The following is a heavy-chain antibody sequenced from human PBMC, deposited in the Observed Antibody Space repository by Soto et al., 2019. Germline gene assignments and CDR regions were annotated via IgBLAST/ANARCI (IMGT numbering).Heavy chain of an antibody. J-gene: IGHJ4*02. CDR3: ARDGYSGYDLPLAL. V-gene: IGHV3-66*01. CDR1: GFTVSSNY. Sequence: PGGSLRLSCAASGFTVSSNYMSWVRQAPGKGLEWVSVIYSGGSTYYADSVKGRFTISRDNSKNTLYLQMNSLRAEDTAVYYCARDGYSGYDLPLALWGQGTLVTVSS. CDR2: IYSGGST. D-gene: IGHD5-12*01.